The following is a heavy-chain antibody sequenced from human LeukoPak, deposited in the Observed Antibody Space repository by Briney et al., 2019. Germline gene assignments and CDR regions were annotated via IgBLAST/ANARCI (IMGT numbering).Heavy chain of an antibody. CDR1: GASISGTDW. V-gene: IGHV4-4*02. J-gene: IGHJ4*02. CDR3: AGVVGNTNFDS. D-gene: IGHD2-21*01. Sequence: AETLSLTCAVSGASISGTDWWSWVRQPPGKGLEWIGEIYHTGSTNYNPSLESRVTISVDKSKSHFSLKVTSVTAADTAIYYCAGVVGNTNFDSWGQGALVTVSS. CDR2: IYHTGST.